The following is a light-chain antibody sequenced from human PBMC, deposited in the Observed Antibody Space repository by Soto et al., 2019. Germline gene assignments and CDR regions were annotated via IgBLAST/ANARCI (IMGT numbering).Light chain of an antibody. CDR1: SSDVGSYNL. J-gene: IGLJ1*01. CDR2: EVS. Sequence: QSALTQPASVSGSPGQSITVSCTGTSSDVGSYNLVSWYQQHPGKAPKLMIYEVSKRPSGVSNRFSGSKSGNTASLTISGVQAEDEADYYCCSYAGSSTLRVFGTGTKVTVL. CDR3: CSYAGSSTLRV. V-gene: IGLV2-23*02.